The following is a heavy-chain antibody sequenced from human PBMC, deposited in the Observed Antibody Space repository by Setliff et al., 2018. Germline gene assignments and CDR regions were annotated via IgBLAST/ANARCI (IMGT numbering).Heavy chain of an antibody. D-gene: IGHD3-22*01. J-gene: IGHJ4*02. CDR2: IYSSGST. V-gene: IGHV4-59*08. CDR1: GGSISSSY. Sequence: SETLSLTCTVSGGSISSSYWSWIRQPPGKGLEWIGYIYSSGSTNYNPSLKSRVTISVDTSKNQFSLKLSSVTAADTAVYYCARTTYYYDSSGPLDYWGQGTLVTVSS. CDR3: ARTTYYYDSSGPLDY.